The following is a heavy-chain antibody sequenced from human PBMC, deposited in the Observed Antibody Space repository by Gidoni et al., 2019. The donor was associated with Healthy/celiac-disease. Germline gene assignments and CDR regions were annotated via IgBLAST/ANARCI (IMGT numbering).Heavy chain of an antibody. D-gene: IGHD5-18*01. CDR1: GFAFSSYA. J-gene: IGHJ4*02. Sequence: QVQLVESGGGVVQPGRSLSLSCADPGFAFSSYALHWVRQAPGKGLGWVAVISYDGSNKYYADSVKGRFTISRDNSKNTLYLQMNSLRAEDTAVYYCARDGIDSYGKIDYWGQGTLVTVSS. CDR3: ARDGIDSYGKIDY. V-gene: IGHV3-30-3*01. CDR2: ISYDGSNK.